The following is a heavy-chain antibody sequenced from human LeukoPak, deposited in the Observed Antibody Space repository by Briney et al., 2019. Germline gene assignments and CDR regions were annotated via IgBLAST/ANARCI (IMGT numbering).Heavy chain of an antibody. CDR1: GFTFNNND. CDR2: IDTAADT. J-gene: IGHJ6*02. D-gene: IGHD5-12*01. CDR3: ARENGGYDSDYGMDV. V-gene: IGHV3-13*01. Sequence: GGSLRLSCAASGFTFNNNDIHWVRQVTGRGLEWVSVIDTAADTYSPGSVKGRFTISRENAKNSLYLQMNSLRGGDTAVYYCARENGGYDSDYGMDVWGQGTTVTVSS.